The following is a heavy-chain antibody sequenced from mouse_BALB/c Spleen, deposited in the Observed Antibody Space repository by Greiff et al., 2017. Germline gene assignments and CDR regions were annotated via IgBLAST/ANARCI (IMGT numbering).Heavy chain of an antibody. Sequence: VQLQQSGPELVKPGASVKISCKASGYTFTDYNMHWVKQSHGKSLEWIGYIYPYNGGTGYNQKFKSKATLTVDNSSSTAYMELRSLTSEDSAVYYCARKVYYDYEGYAMDYWGQGTSVTVSS. CDR2: IYPYNGGT. D-gene: IGHD2-4*01. CDR3: ARKVYYDYEGYAMDY. CDR1: GYTFTDYN. J-gene: IGHJ4*01. V-gene: IGHV1S29*02.